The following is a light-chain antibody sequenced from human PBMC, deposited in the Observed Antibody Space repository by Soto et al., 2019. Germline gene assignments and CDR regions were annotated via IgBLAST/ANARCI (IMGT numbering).Light chain of an antibody. Sequence: DIQMTQSPSTLSASIGDRVTITCRASQNISNWLAWYQQKPGKAPKLLIYKASSLEGGVPSRFSGSASGTEFTLTISSLQPDDFVTYYCQHYDGFPWTFGQGTKVEIK. CDR1: QNISNW. V-gene: IGKV1-5*03. CDR2: KAS. J-gene: IGKJ1*01. CDR3: QHYDGFPWT.